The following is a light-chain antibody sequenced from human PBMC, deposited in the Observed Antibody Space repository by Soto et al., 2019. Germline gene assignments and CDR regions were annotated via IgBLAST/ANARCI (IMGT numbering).Light chain of an antibody. CDR1: QSISSW. CDR3: QQYNSPWT. V-gene: IGKV1-5*03. Sequence: DIQIPQSPSTLSSSVGDRVTISFRASQSISSWLAWYQQKPGKAPKLLIYKASSLESGVPSRFSGSGSGTEFTLTISSLQPEDFATYYCQQYNSPWTFGQGTKVDI. CDR2: KAS. J-gene: IGKJ1*01.